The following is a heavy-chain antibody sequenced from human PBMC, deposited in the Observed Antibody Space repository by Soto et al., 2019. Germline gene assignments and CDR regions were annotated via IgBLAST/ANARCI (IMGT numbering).Heavy chain of an antibody. Sequence: QVQLQESGPGLVKPSQTLSLACTVSGGSISSGDYYWSWIRQHPGKGLELIGYIYYSGSTYYNPSLKSRVTISVDTSKNQVSLKLSSVTAADTAVYYCARWWSGSRQGFDPWGQGTLVTVSS. D-gene: IGHD3-3*01. CDR2: IYYSGST. CDR3: ARWWSGSRQGFDP. V-gene: IGHV4-31*03. J-gene: IGHJ5*02. CDR1: GGSISSGDYY.